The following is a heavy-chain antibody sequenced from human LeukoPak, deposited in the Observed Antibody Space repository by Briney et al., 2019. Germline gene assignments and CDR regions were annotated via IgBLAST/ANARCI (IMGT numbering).Heavy chain of an antibody. Sequence: GSLRLSCAASGFSFSTYSMSWVRQAPGKGLEWVSYISSSSSTIYYADSVKGRFTISRDNAKNSLYLQMNSLRAEDTAVYYCARDAVGATLYYYYYYMDVWGKGTTVTVSS. CDR2: ISSSSSTI. CDR3: ARDAVGATLYYYYYYMDV. D-gene: IGHD1-26*01. CDR1: GFSFSTYS. V-gene: IGHV3-48*01. J-gene: IGHJ6*03.